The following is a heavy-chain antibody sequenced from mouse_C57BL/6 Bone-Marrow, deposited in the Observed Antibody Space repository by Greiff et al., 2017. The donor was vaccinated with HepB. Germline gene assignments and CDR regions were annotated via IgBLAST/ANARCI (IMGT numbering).Heavy chain of an antibody. CDR1: GYTFTSYW. J-gene: IGHJ2*01. CDR3: ARGRERRYFDY. V-gene: IGHV1-61*01. CDR2: IYPSDSET. Sequence: VQLQQPGAELVRPGSSVKLSCKASGYTFTSYWMDWVKQRPGQGLEWIGNIYPSDSETHYNQKFKDKATLTVDKSSSTAYMQLSSLTSEDSAVYYCARGRERRYFDYWGQGTTLTVSS.